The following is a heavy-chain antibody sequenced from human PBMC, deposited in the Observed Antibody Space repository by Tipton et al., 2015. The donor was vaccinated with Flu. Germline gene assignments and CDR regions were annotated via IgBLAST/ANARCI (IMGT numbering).Heavy chain of an antibody. CDR3: ARDPGIVGAINWFDP. D-gene: IGHD1-26*01. CDR1: GGSISTSNDY. J-gene: IGHJ5*02. V-gene: IGHV4-30-4*01. CDR2: IFYSGIT. Sequence: TLSLTCTVSGGSISTSNDYWSWIRQPPGKGLEWIGYIFYSGITYYNPSLKSRVTISVDTSKNQVSLKLTSVTAADTAVYYCARDPGIVGAINWFDPWGQGTLVTVSS.